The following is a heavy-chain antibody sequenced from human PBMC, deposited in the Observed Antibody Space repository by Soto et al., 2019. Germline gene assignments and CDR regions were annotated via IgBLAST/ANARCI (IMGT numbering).Heavy chain of an antibody. D-gene: IGHD3-16*02. V-gene: IGHV1-69*01. CDR2: IIPIFGTA. CDR3: AREVYDYVWGSYHTHDAFDI. CDR1: GGTFSSYA. J-gene: IGHJ3*02. Sequence: QVQLVQSGAEVKKPGSSVKVSCKASGGTFSSYAISWVRQAPGQGLEWMGGIIPIFGTANYAQKFQGGVTITADESTSTGYMELSSLRSEDTAVYYCAREVYDYVWGSYHTHDAFDIWGQGTMVTVSS.